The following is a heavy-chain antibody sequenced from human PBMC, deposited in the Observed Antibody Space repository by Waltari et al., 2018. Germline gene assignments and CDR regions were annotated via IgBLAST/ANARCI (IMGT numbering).Heavy chain of an antibody. J-gene: IGHJ4*02. CDR3: ARTRGWGRNFHFDY. CDR2: SNPNSGGT. CDR1: GYTFLGHY. D-gene: IGHD4-4*01. Sequence: QVRLVQSGAEVQKPGVSVQVSCKASGYTFLGHYIPWVRPAPGQGIEWMGGSNPNSGGTNNAKKFQGRVTMTRDTSISTAYMELSRLRADDTAVYYCARTRGWGRNFHFDYWGQGTLVTVSS. V-gene: IGHV1-2*02.